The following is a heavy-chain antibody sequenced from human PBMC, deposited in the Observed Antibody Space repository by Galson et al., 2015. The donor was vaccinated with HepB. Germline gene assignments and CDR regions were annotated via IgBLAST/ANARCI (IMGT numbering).Heavy chain of an antibody. J-gene: IGHJ5*02. CDR1: GFTFSRYG. CDR3: AKGSFLEWGHWFDP. D-gene: IGHD3-3*01. Sequence: SLRLSCAASGFTFSRYGMHWVRQAPGKGLEWVAVISYDGSNKYYADSVKGRFTISRDNSKNTLYLQMNSLRAEDTAVYYCAKGSFLEWGHWFDPWGQGTLVTVSS. V-gene: IGHV3-30*18. CDR2: ISYDGSNK.